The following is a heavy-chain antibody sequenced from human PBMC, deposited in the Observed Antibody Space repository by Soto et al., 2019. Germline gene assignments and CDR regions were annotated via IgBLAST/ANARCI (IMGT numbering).Heavy chain of an antibody. CDR2: ISSNGGST. V-gene: IGHV3-64D*06. Sequence: PGGSLRLSCSASGFTFSSYAMNWVRQAPGKGLEYVSAISSNGGSTYYADSVKGRFTISRDNSKNTLYLQMSSLRAEDTAVYYCVFHYYDSSGYYNIDYWGQGTLVTVSS. CDR3: VFHYYDSSGYYNIDY. D-gene: IGHD3-22*01. J-gene: IGHJ4*02. CDR1: GFTFSSYA.